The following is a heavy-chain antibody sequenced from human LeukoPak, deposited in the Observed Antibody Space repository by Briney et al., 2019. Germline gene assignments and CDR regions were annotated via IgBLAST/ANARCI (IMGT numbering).Heavy chain of an antibody. CDR3: ATDFYRGRQFDY. CDR1: GNTFTDLS. J-gene: IGHJ4*02. CDR2: FDPEDVET. Sequence: ASVKVSCKVSGNTFTDLSMNWVRQAPGKGLEWMGGFDPEDVETIYAQKFRGRVTMTEDTSTETAYMELTSLRPEDTAVYYCATDFYRGRQFDYWGQGTLVTVSS. D-gene: IGHD2/OR15-2a*01. V-gene: IGHV1-24*01.